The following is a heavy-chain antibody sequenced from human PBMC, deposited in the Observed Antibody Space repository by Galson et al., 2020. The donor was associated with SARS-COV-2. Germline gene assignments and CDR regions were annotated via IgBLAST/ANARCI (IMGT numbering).Heavy chain of an antibody. D-gene: IGHD3-22*01. CDR1: GGSISSGDYY. CDR2: IHYSGST. Sequence: TLSLTCTVSGGSISSGDYYWSWIRQPPGKGLEWIGYIHYSGSTYYNASLKSRVTISVDTSKNQFSLKLSSVTAADTAVYYCGGTYDSSGYYPDYWGQGTLVTVSS. V-gene: IGHV4-30-4*01. CDR3: GGTYDSSGYYPDY. J-gene: IGHJ4*02.